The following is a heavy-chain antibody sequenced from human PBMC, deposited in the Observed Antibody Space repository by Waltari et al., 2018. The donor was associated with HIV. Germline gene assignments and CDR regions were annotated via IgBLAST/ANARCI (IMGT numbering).Heavy chain of an antibody. J-gene: IGHJ4*02. CDR3: TTRYDLNTDPPQY. CDR1: GFTFGDSA. V-gene: IGHV3-49*03. CDR2: IISKAFGGTK. D-gene: IGHD1-1*01. Sequence: EVQLVESGGNLVQPGRSLRLSCTASGFTFGDSAMSWFRQAQGKGLDEVGFIISKAFGGTKEYAASVKGRFSISRDDSKSIAYLQMNGLNTEDTGVYYCTTRYDLNTDPPQYWGQGTLVTVSS.